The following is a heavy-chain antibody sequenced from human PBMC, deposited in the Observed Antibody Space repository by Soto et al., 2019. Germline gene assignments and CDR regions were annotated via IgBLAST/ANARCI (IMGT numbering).Heavy chain of an antibody. D-gene: IGHD6-13*01. J-gene: IGHJ4*02. CDR1: GLSFSESW. CDR3: ARDPAYSSFDH. V-gene: IGHV3-7*01. Sequence: DVQLVESGGGLVQPGGSLRLSCAASGLSFSESWMSWVRQAPGKGLEFVANIKEDGSVRNYVDSVKGRFTISRDNAKNSVYLQMNSLRDEDTAVYYCARDPAYSSFDHWGQGTVVTVSS. CDR2: IKEDGSVR.